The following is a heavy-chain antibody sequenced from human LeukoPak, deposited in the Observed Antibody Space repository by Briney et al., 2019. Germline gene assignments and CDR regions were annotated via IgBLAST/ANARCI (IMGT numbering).Heavy chain of an antibody. J-gene: IGHJ4*02. D-gene: IGHD3-3*01. CDR1: GGSISSSSYY. Sequence: KPSETLSLTCTVSGGSISSSSYYWGWIRQPPGKGLEWIGSIYYSGSTYYNPSLKSRVTISVDTSKNQFSLKLSSVTVADTAVYYCASTYYDFWSGYYLFDYWGQGTLVTVSS. CDR3: ASTYYDFWSGYYLFDY. V-gene: IGHV4-39*01. CDR2: IYYSGST.